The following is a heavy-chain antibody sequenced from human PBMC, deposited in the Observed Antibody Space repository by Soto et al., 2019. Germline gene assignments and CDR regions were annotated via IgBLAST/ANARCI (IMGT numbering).Heavy chain of an antibody. V-gene: IGHV6-1*01. CDR3: ARDRNTEYSSSSVRPYYFDY. CDR2: TYYRSKWYN. Sequence: PFPALSRTCVISGGSVSSNSAAWNWIRQSPSRGLEWLGRTYYRSKWYNDYAVSVKSRITINPDTSKNQFSLQLNSVTPEDTAVYYCARDRNTEYSSSSVRPYYFDYWGQGTLVTVSS. J-gene: IGHJ4*02. D-gene: IGHD6-6*01. CDR1: GGSVSSNSAA.